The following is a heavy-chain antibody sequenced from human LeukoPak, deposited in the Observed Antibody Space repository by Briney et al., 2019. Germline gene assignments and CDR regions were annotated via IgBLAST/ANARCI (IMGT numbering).Heavy chain of an antibody. D-gene: IGHD3-16*01. CDR3: ARGGTYNWFDP. CDR1: GYTFTGYY. J-gene: IGHJ5*02. Sequence: ASVKVSCKASGYTFTGYYIHWVRQAPGQGLEWMGWINSSSGGTNYAQKFQGRVTVTRDTSISTTYMELSSLRSDDTAVYFCARGGTYNWFDPWGQGTLVTVSS. V-gene: IGHV1-2*02. CDR2: INSSSGGT.